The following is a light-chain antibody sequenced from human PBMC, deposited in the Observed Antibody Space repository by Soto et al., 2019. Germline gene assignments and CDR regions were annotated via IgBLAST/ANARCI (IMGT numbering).Light chain of an antibody. V-gene: IGLV2-14*01. J-gene: IGLJ2*01. CDR3: SSYSTSSTLL. CDR1: NSDIGRYNY. Sequence: QPVLTQPASVSGSPGQSITISCTGTNSDIGRYNYVSWYQQYPGKAPKVLIYEVNNRPSGVSSRFSGSKSGNTASLTISGLQAEDEADYYCSSYSTSSTLLFGGGTKLTVL. CDR2: EVN.